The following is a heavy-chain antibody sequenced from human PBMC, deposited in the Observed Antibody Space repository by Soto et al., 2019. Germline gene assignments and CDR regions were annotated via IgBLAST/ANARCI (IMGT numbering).Heavy chain of an antibody. V-gene: IGHV1-18*01. CDR3: ARDLRITIFGVVITDAFEI. Sequence: GASVKVSCKASGYTFTSYGISWVRQAPGQGLEWMGWISAYNGNTNYAQKLQGRVTMTTDTSTSTAYMELRSLRSDDTAVYYCARDLRITIFGVVITDAFEIWGQGTMVTVSS. CDR2: ISAYNGNT. CDR1: GYTFTSYG. J-gene: IGHJ3*02. D-gene: IGHD3-3*01.